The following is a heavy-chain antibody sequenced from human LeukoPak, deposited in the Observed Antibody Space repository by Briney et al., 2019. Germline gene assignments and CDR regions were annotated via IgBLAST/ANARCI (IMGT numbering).Heavy chain of an antibody. J-gene: IGHJ4*02. CDR3: ARGYSSSSGGGYYFDY. Sequence: PGGSLRLSCAASGFTFSSYAMHWVRQAPGKGLEYVSAISSNGGSTYYANSVKGRFTISRDNSKNTLYLQMASLRAEDMAVYYCARGYSSSSGGGYYFDYWGQGTLVTVSS. V-gene: IGHV3-64*01. D-gene: IGHD6-13*01. CDR2: ISSNGGST. CDR1: GFTFSSYA.